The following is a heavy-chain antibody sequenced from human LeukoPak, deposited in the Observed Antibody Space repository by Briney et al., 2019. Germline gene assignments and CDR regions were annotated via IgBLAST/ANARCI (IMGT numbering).Heavy chain of an antibody. CDR3: ARDGYSGSDAL. CDR2: IYHSGSP. CDR1: GGSISTHY. Sequence: KASETLSLTCTVSGGSISTHYWSWIRQPPGKGLEWIGYIYHSGSPNYNPSLKSRVTISVDTSQNQFYLKLSSVTAADTAVYYCARDGYSGSDALWGQGTLVTVSS. D-gene: IGHD5-12*01. V-gene: IGHV4-59*11. J-gene: IGHJ4*02.